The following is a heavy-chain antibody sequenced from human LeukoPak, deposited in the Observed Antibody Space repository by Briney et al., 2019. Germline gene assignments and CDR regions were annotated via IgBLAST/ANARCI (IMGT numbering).Heavy chain of an antibody. CDR3: AKAKSDGAASTYDGIVY. J-gene: IGHJ4*02. V-gene: IGHV3-23*01. CDR2: ISGSGGST. CDR1: GLTFSSYG. D-gene: IGHD3-10*01. Sequence: PGGSLRLSCEASGLTFSSYGMSWVRQAPGKGLEWVSAISGSGGSTYYADSVKGRFTISRDNSKNTLYLQMNSLRAEDTAVYYCAKAKSDGAASTYDGIVYWGQGTLVTVSS.